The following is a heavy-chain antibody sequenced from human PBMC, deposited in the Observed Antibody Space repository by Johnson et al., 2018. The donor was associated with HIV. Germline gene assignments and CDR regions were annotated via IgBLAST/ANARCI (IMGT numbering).Heavy chain of an antibody. J-gene: IGHJ3*02. Sequence: QVQLVESGGGVVQPGRSMRLSCAASGLNFSDYSMHWVRQAPGKGLEWVAVISFDGSTKYYADSVKGRLTISRDNSNNTLYLQMNSLRVEDTAVYLCARGGLGYQNIHDPVDIWGQGTMVTVSS. CDR1: GLNFSDYS. CDR2: ISFDGSTK. CDR3: ARGGLGYQNIHDPVDI. D-gene: IGHD3-16*02. V-gene: IGHV3-30*04.